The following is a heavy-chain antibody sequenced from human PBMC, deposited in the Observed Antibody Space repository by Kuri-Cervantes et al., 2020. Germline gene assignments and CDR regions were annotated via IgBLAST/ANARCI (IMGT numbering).Heavy chain of an antibody. D-gene: IGHD5-24*01. J-gene: IGHJ4*02. Sequence: SETLSLTCTVSGGSISSSSYYWGWIRQPPGKGLEWFGSIYYSGSTYYNPSPKSRVTISVDASKNQFSLKLSSVTAADTAVYYCARLRRDGYNSDYWGQGTLVTVSS. V-gene: IGHV4-39*01. CDR3: ARLRRDGYNSDY. CDR2: IYYSGST. CDR1: GGSISSSSYY.